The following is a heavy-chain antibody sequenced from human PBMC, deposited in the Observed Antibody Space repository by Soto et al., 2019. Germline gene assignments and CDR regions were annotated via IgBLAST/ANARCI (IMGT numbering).Heavy chain of an antibody. CDR1: GYSFTRKW. Sequence: PGESLKISCKASGYSFTRKWISWVRQMPRKGLEWMGRIDPTDSYTNYSPSFQGHVTISVDKSSSTAYVQWSSLKASDTAMYYCATTIPPSGCYFISWFDPWGQGTLVTVSS. J-gene: IGHJ5*02. CDR3: ATTIPPSGCYFISWFDP. CDR2: IDPTDSYT. V-gene: IGHV5-10-1*01. D-gene: IGHD1-26*01.